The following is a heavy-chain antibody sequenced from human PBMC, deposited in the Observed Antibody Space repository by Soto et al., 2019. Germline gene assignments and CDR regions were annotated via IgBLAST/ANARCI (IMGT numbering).Heavy chain of an antibody. D-gene: IGHD3-3*01. J-gene: IGHJ4*02. CDR2: INPNSGGT. CDR3: ARAPYDFWSGNTVYYFDY. CDR1: GYTFTGYY. V-gene: IGHV1-2*02. Sequence: GASVKVSCKASGYTFTGYYMHWVRQAPGQGLEWMGWINPNSGGTNYAQKFQGRVTMTRDRSISTAYMELSRLRSDDTAVYYCARAPYDFWSGNTVYYFDYWGQGTLVTVSS.